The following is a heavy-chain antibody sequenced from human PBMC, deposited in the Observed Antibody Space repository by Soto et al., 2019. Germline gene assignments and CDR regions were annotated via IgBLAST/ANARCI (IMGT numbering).Heavy chain of an antibody. D-gene: IGHD3-10*01. CDR2: INPNSGGT. J-gene: IGHJ6*02. V-gene: IGHV1-2*04. CDR3: ARSGDYYGSGSHRPPYYYYGMDV. CDR1: GYTFTGYY. Sequence: GASVKVSCKASGYTFTGYYMHWVRQAPGQGLEWMGWINPNSGGTNYAQKFQGWVTMTRDTSISTAYMELSRLRSDDTAVYYCARSGDYYGSGSHRPPYYYYGMDVWGQGTTVTVSS.